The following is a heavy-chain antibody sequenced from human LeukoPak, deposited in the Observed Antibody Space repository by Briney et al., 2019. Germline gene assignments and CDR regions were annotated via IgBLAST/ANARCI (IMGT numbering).Heavy chain of an antibody. V-gene: IGHV3-23*01. J-gene: IGHJ4*02. CDR2: ISGSGGST. D-gene: IGHD3-22*01. CDR3: AKAATKDYYDSSGYSVHNNY. CDR1: GFTFSSYA. Sequence: GWSLRLSCAASGFTFSSYAMSWVRQAPGKGLEWVSAISGSGGSTYYADSVKGRFTISRDNSKNTLYLQMNSLRAEDTAVYYCAKAATKDYYDSSGYSVHNNYWGQGTLVTVSS.